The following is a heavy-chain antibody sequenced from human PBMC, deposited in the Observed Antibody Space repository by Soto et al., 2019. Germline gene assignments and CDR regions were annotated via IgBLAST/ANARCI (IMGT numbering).Heavy chain of an antibody. Sequence: GGSLRLSCASSECAFSDSAGNCVRQASGKGLEWVGRIRNEAKSYATAYIASVKGRFIISRDDSKNTAYLQMNSLKTEDTAVYYCTRHTEVAGDAFDIWGQGTMVTVSS. CDR1: ECAFSDSA. D-gene: IGHD5-12*01. V-gene: IGHV3-73*01. CDR3: TRHTEVAGDAFDI. CDR2: IRNEAKSYAT. J-gene: IGHJ3*02.